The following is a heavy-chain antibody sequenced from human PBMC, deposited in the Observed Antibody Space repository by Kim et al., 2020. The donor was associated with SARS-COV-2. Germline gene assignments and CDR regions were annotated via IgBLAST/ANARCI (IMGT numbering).Heavy chain of an antibody. CDR3: ERLEHQFDSSGFTIDS. J-gene: IGHJ4*02. Sequence: DSVKGRFTVSSDISKSTLYLQMNSLGVEDTAVYYCERLEHQFDSSGFTIDSWGQGTLVTVSS. D-gene: IGHD3-22*01. V-gene: IGHV3-30*01.